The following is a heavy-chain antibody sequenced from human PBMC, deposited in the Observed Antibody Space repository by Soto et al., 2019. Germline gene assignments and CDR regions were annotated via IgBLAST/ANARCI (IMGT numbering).Heavy chain of an antibody. J-gene: IGHJ6*02. CDR2: IIPIFGTA. Sequence: ASVKVSCKASGGTFSSYAISWVRQAPGQGLEWMGGIIPIFGTANYAQKFQGRVTITAGESTSTAYMELSSLRSEDTAVYYCARSYSSSSYFKAYSGYDYGDGMDVWGQGTTVTVSS. CDR3: ARSYSSSSYFKAYSGYDYGDGMDV. V-gene: IGHV1-69*13. CDR1: GGTFSSYA. D-gene: IGHD5-12*01.